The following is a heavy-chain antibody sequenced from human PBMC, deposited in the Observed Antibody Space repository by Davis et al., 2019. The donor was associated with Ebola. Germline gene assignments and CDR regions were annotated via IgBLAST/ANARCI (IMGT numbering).Heavy chain of an antibody. CDR1: GFTFSSYS. CDR3: VPGTWI. Sequence: GESLKISCAASGFTFSSYSMNWVRQAPGKGLEWISYISSSGDTISYADSVKGRFTISRDNAQKSLYLQMNSLRAEDTAVYYCVPGTWIRGQGSLVTVSS. V-gene: IGHV3-48*04. J-gene: IGHJ4*02. D-gene: IGHD5-12*01. CDR2: ISSSGDTI.